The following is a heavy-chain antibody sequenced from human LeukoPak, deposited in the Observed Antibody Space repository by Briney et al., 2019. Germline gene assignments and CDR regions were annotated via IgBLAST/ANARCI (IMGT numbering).Heavy chain of an antibody. CDR1: GYTFTGYY. CDR2: INPNSGGT. D-gene: IGHD3-9*01. J-gene: IGHJ4*02. CDR3: AGGGWGVLTGYLRPIDY. V-gene: IGHV1-2*02. Sequence: ASVKVSCKASGYTFTGYYMHWVRQAPGQGLEWMGWINPNSGGTNYAQKFQGRVTMTRDTSIGTAYMELSRLRSDDTAVYYCAGGGWGVLTGYLRPIDYWGQGTLVTVSS.